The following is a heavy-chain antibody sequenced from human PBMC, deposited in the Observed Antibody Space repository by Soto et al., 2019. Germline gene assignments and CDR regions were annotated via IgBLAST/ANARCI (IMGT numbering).Heavy chain of an antibody. V-gene: IGHV3-23*01. J-gene: IGHJ4*02. CDR2: ISGIGSST. CDR1: GFPFSGYA. D-gene: IGHD4-17*01. CDR3: AKSYYGDYDNRLLFDN. Sequence: GGSLRLSCAASGFPFSGYAINWVRQAPGKGLEWVSIISGIGSSTNYADSVKGRFTISRDNSRDTVHLQMNSLRAEDTAVYYCAKSYYGDYDNRLLFDNWGQGTLVTVSS.